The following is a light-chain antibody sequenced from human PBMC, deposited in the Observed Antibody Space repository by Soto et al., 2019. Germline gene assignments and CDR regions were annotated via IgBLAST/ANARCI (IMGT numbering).Light chain of an antibody. CDR2: RAS. J-gene: IGKJ1*01. CDR1: QSITNY. Sequence: DIEMTQSPSTLSSSVGERVTITCRASQSITNYLDWYQQKPGKAPKLLIYRASTRKSGVPSRFSGSGSGTDFTLTISSLQPEDFAAYYCQHYSSYPGAFGQGTKVDIK. CDR3: QHYSSYPGA. V-gene: IGKV1-5*03.